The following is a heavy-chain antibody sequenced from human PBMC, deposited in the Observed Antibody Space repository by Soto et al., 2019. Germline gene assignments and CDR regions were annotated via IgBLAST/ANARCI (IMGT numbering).Heavy chain of an antibody. CDR3: EHRRGGYNWHYGDFDC. D-gene: IGHD1-7*01. CDR1: GFSPSTTGVC. Sequence: QITLIESGPMLVKPTQTLTLTCTFSGFSPSTTGVCVGWIRQPPGTPLECLALIYWDDAKRSNPSLTGRLTITKDTSRDQGVLTVTKMDTLDTATYLCEHRRGGYNWHYGDFDCWGQGGLVIVS. V-gene: IGHV2-5*02. J-gene: IGHJ4*02. CDR2: IYWDDAK.